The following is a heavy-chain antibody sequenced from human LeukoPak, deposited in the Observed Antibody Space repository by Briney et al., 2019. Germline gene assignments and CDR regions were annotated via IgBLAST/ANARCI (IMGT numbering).Heavy chain of an antibody. Sequence: GESLKISCKGSGYSFTSYWIGWVRQMPGKGLEWMGIIYPGDSDTRYSPSFQGQVTISADKSISTAYLQWSSLKASDTAMYYCARALWFGELLSPTFDYWGQGTLVTVSS. CDR3: ARALWFGELLSPTFDY. D-gene: IGHD3-10*01. CDR1: GYSFTSYW. V-gene: IGHV5-51*01. J-gene: IGHJ4*02. CDR2: IYPGDSDT.